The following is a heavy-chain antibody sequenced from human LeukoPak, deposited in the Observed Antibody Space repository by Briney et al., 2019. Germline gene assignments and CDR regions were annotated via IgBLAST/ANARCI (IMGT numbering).Heavy chain of an antibody. CDR1: GFTFSSYA. Sequence: GGSLRLSCAASGFTFSSYAITWVRQAPGEGLEWVSGISTSGGNTYYADSVKGRFTISRDNSKNTLFLQMNSLRAEDTAVYYCAKYSISGWYCFDYWGQGTLVTVSS. CDR2: ISTSGGNT. V-gene: IGHV3-23*01. CDR3: AKYSISGWYCFDY. D-gene: IGHD6-19*01. J-gene: IGHJ4*02.